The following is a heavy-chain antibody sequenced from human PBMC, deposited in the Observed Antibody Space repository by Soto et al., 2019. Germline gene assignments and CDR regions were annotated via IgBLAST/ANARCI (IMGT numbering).Heavy chain of an antibody. CDR2: IHSSGST. Sequence: QVQLQQWGGGLLKPSETLSLTCGLHRGSFSYFHWSWIRQPPGKGLEWIGEIHSSGSTNYNPSLRNSVTISIDTSAMQFSLTLDSVAAEDTAVYYCARGGGNPASTNDFWGQGALVTVSS. V-gene: IGHV4-34*01. CDR3: ARGGGNPASTNDF. J-gene: IGHJ4*02. CDR1: RGSFSYFH. D-gene: IGHD3-16*01.